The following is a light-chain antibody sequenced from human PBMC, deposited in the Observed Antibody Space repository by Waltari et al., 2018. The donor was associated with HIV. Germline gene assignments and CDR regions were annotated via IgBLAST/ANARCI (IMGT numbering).Light chain of an antibody. J-gene: IGKJ1*01. CDR2: LSS. V-gene: IGKV2-28*01. CDR1: QNLLHSNGNNY. Sequence: IVLTQSPVSLPVIPGEPASISCRSSQNLLHSNGNNYLEWYVLKPGRSPQRLIYLSSNRASGVPDRLSGSGSGTDFTLRISRVAAEDVGVYYCMQSLQSPWTFGQGTNV. CDR3: MQSLQSPWT.